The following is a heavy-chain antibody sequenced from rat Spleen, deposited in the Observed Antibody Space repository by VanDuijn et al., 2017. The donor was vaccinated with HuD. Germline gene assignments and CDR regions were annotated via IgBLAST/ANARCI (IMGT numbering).Heavy chain of an antibody. V-gene: IGHV3-3*01. D-gene: IGHD1-12*02. Sequence: EVQLQESGPGLVKPSQSLSLTCSVTGYSIFSSYTWNWIRKFPGNKLEWMGYINSAGSTNYNPSLKSRISITRDTSKNQFFLQVNSVTTEDTANYYCARRRYDGTYYLYWGQGVMVTVSS. CDR1: GYSIFSSYT. CDR3: ARRRYDGTYYLY. J-gene: IGHJ2*01. CDR2: INSAGST.